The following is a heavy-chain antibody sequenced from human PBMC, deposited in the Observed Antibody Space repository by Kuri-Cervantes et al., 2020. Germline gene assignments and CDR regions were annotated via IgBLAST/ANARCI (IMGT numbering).Heavy chain of an antibody. CDR3: ARDYGGDFDY. CDR2: IYYSGST. V-gene: IGHV4-59*01. CDR1: GGSISSYY. D-gene: IGHD4-17*01. Sequence: SETLSLTCTVSGGSISSYYWSWIRQPPGKGLEWIGYIYYSGSTNYNPSLKSRVTISVDTSKNPFSLKLSSVTAADTAVYYCARDYGGDFDYWGQGTLVTGAS. J-gene: IGHJ4*02.